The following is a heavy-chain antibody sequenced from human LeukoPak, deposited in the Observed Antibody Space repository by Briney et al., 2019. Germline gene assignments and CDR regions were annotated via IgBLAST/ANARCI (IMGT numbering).Heavy chain of an antibody. Sequence: GGSLRLSCAASGFTVSSNYMSWVRQAPGKGLEWVSVIYSGGSTYYADSVKGRFTISRDNAKNSLFLQMNSLRAEDTAVYYCARDRDGGDAFDIWGQGTMVTVSS. D-gene: IGHD4-23*01. CDR2: IYSGGST. J-gene: IGHJ3*02. CDR3: ARDRDGGDAFDI. V-gene: IGHV3-66*01. CDR1: GFTVSSNY.